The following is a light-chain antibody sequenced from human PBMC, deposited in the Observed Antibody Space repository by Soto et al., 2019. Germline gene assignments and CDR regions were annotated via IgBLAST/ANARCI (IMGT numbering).Light chain of an antibody. Sequence: QPVLTQSPSASASLGASVKLTCTLSSGHSSYAIAWHQQQPEKGPRYLMKLNSDGSHNKGDGIPERFSGSSSGAERYLTISSHQSEDEADYYCQTWGTGVQVFGGGTKLTVL. V-gene: IGLV4-69*01. CDR2: LNSDGSH. J-gene: IGLJ3*02. CDR1: SGHSSYA. CDR3: QTWGTGVQV.